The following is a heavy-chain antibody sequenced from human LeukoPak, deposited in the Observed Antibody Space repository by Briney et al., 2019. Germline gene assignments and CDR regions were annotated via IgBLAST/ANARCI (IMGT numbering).Heavy chain of an antibody. V-gene: IGHV4-59*08. CDR2: IYYSGST. J-gene: IGHJ5*02. CDR3: ARQAGGWFDP. CDR1: GGSISSYY. D-gene: IGHD3-10*01. Sequence: PSETLSLTCTVSGGSISSYYWSWIRQPPGKGLEWIGYIYYSGSTNYNPSLKSRVTISVDTSKNQFSLKLSSATAADTAVYYCARQAGGWFDPWGQGTLVTVSS.